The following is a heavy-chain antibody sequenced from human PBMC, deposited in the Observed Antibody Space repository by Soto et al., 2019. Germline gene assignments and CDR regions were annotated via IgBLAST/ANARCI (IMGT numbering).Heavy chain of an antibody. D-gene: IGHD6-19*01. J-gene: IGHJ5*02. CDR1: GYSITAGGYY. CDR3: ARMYSSGSGWFHP. Sequence: SETLSLTCFVSGYSITAGGYYWGWIRHHPGKGLEWIGSFYSSGSIIYNPSLRSRVSISGDTSSNQFSMSLTSVTAADTARYYCARMYSSGSGWFHPWGQGTLVTVSS. V-gene: IGHV4-39*07. CDR2: FYSSGSI.